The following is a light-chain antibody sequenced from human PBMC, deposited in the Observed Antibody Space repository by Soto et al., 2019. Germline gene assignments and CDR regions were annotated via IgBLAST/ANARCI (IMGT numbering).Light chain of an antibody. V-gene: IGKV1-5*03. CDR2: KAS. J-gene: IGKJ2*01. Sequence: DIQMTQSPSTLSASVGDRVTITCRASQSISSWLAWYQQKPGKAPKLLIYKASSLEIGVPSRFSVIGSGTEFTLTISSLQPDDFATYYCQQYNSYPYTFGQGTKLEIK. CDR1: QSISSW. CDR3: QQYNSYPYT.